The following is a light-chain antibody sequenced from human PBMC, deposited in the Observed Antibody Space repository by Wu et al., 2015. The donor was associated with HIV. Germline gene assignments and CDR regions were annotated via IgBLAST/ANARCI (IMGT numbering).Light chain of an antibody. CDR2: EAS. CDR3: QQYGSFSLT. CDR1: QSVTTY. J-gene: IGKJ4*01. Sequence: EIVLTQYPATLSLSPGERATLSCRASQSVTTYLAWYQQKPGQSPRLLIYEASKRATGIPARFSGSGSGTDFTLAISRLEPEDFAVYYCQQYGSFSLTFGGGTKVEI. V-gene: IGKV3-11*01.